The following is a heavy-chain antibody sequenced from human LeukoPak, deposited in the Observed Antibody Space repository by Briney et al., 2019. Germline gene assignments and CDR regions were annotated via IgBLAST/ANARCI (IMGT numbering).Heavy chain of an antibody. J-gene: IGHJ6*03. CDR2: IYYSGST. D-gene: IGHD1-14*01. CDR3: AKDLRTPVNYYYYYYMDV. V-gene: IGHV4-39*07. CDR1: GGSISSSSYY. Sequence: SETLSLTCTVSGGSISSSSYYWGWIRQPPGKGLEWIGSIYYSGSTYYNPSLKSRVTITVDTSKNQFSLKLSSVTAADTAVYYCAKDLRTPVNYYYYYYMDVWGKGTTVTVSS.